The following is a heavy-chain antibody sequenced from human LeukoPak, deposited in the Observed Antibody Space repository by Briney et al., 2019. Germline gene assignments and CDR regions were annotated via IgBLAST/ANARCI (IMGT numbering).Heavy chain of an antibody. J-gene: IGHJ4*02. CDR1: GGSISSYY. CDR2: IYYSGST. V-gene: IGHV4-59*01. D-gene: IGHD3-10*01. Sequence: SETLSLTCTVFGGSISSYYWSWIRQPPGKGLEWIGYIYYSGSTNYNPSLKSRVTISVDTSKNQFSLKLSSVTAADTAVYYCARGAMVRGVIIAWFDYWGQGTLVTVSS. CDR3: ARGAMVRGVIIAWFDY.